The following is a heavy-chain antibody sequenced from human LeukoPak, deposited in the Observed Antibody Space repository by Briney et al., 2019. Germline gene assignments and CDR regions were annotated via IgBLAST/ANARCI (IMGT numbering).Heavy chain of an antibody. CDR3: ARHPGDYGSGSYYWIDY. CDR2: IDTSDSYT. D-gene: IGHD3-10*01. J-gene: IGHJ4*02. Sequence: PGESLKISCKGSGYSFTSYWISWVRQMPGKGLEWMGRIDTSDSYTNYSPSFQGHVTISADKSISTAYLQWSSLKASDTAMYYCARHPGDYGSGSYYWIDYWGQGTLVTVSS. V-gene: IGHV5-10-1*01. CDR1: GYSFTSYW.